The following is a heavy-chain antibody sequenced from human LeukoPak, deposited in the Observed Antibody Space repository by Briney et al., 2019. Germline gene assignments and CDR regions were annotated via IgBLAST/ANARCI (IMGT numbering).Heavy chain of an antibody. D-gene: IGHD2-15*01. CDR1: GGSFSGYY. J-gene: IGHJ5*02. Sequence: PSETLSLTFAVYGGSFSGYYWSWIRQPPGKGLEWIGEINHSGSTNYNPSLKSRVTISVDTSKNQFSLKLSSVTAADTAVYYCARGGSDIVVVVAATANWFDPWGQGTLVTVSS. CDR3: ARGGSDIVVVVAATANWFDP. CDR2: INHSGST. V-gene: IGHV4-34*01.